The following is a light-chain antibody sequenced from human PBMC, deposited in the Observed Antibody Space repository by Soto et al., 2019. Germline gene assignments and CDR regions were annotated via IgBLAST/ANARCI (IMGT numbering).Light chain of an antibody. J-gene: IGKJ1*01. Sequence: DIQMTQSPSTLSASVGDRVTITCRASQTISNCLAWYQQKPGKAPKLLIYDASILESGVPSRFSGSGSGTEFTLTISSLQPDDFAAYYCQHYNSYSSTFGQGTKVDIK. CDR3: QHYNSYSST. V-gene: IGKV1-5*01. CDR1: QTISNC. CDR2: DAS.